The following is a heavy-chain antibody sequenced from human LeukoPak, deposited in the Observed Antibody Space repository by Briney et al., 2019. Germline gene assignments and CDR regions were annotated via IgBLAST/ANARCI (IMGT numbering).Heavy chain of an antibody. J-gene: IGHJ4*02. V-gene: IGHV4-34*01. CDR3: ASAVVVVAATWFDY. Sequence: PSETLSHTCAVYGGSFSGYYWSWIRQPPGKGLEWIGEINHSGSTNYNPSLKSRVTISVDTSKNQFSLKLSSVTAADTAVYYCASAVVVVAATWFDYWGQGTLVTVSS. CDR2: INHSGST. CDR1: GGSFSGYY. D-gene: IGHD2-15*01.